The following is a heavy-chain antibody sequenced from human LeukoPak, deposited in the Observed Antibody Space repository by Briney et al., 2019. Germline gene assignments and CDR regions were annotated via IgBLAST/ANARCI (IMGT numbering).Heavy chain of an antibody. V-gene: IGHV1-18*01. CDR1: NYTFNDYD. CDR3: AREDDRSFGAYDC. D-gene: IGHD4-17*01. Sequence: ASVKVSCKASNYTFNDYDIPWVRQAPGQGLEWMGWVSMYSGNADYAPKFQGRVSMTTDTSTRTAYMELRSLRPDDTAVYFCAREDDRSFGAYDCWGQGTLVTVSS. CDR2: VSMYSGNA. J-gene: IGHJ4*02.